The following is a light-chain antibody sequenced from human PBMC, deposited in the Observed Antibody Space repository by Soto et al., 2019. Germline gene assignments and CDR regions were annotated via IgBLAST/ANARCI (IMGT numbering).Light chain of an antibody. J-gene: IGKJ1*01. CDR1: QSVSSN. CDR3: QHYNNWPPWT. Sequence: EIVMTQSPATLSVSPGERATLSCRASQSVSSNLAWDQQKPGQAPRLLIYGASTRATGIPARFSGSGSGTEFTLTISSLQSEDFAVYYCQHYNNWPPWTFGQGTKVDIK. CDR2: GAS. V-gene: IGKV3-15*01.